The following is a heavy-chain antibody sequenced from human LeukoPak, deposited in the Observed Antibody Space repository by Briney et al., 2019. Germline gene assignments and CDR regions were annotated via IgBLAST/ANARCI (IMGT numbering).Heavy chain of an antibody. CDR2: IGGGDP. Sequence: PGGSLRLSCAASGLTFNIFGMTWVRQPPGRGLEWVSSIGGGDPYYADSVKGRFTVSRDNSRSTVYLQMSSLRAEDTAVYYCVKDAIPMNSMWDYIDCWGQGTLVTVSS. CDR3: VKDAIPMNSMWDYIDC. D-gene: IGHD1-26*01. J-gene: IGHJ4*02. V-gene: IGHV3-23*01. CDR1: GLTFNIFG.